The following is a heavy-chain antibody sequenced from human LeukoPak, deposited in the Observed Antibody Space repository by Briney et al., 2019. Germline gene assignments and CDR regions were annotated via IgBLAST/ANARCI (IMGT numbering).Heavy chain of an antibody. CDR2: IYYSEST. J-gene: IGHJ5*02. CDR1: GGSISSSSYY. D-gene: IGHD3-22*01. Sequence: SETLSLTCTVSGGSISSSSYYWGWIRQPPGKGLEWIGSIYYSESTYYNPSLKSRVTISVDTSKNQFSLKLSSVTAADTAVYYCARVQYYDSSGYYGANWFDPWGQGTLVTVSS. V-gene: IGHV4-39*07. CDR3: ARVQYYDSSGYYGANWFDP.